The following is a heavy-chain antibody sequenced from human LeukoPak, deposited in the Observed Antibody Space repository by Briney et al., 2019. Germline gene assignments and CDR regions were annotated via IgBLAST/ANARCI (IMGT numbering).Heavy chain of an antibody. V-gene: IGHV1-69*13. CDR2: IIPIFGTA. Sequence: SVKVSCKASGGTFSSYAISWVRQAPGQGLEWMGGIIPIFGTANYAQKFQGRVTITADESTSTAYMERSSLRSEDTAVYYCARLSSIAARGEWFDPWGQGTLVTVSS. D-gene: IGHD6-6*01. J-gene: IGHJ5*02. CDR1: GGTFSSYA. CDR3: ARLSSIAARGEWFDP.